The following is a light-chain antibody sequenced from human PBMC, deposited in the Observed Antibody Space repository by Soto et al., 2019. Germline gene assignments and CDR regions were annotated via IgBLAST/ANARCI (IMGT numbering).Light chain of an antibody. V-gene: IGKV3-20*01. CDR3: QQYGNSPLT. Sequence: EIVLTQSPGTLSLSPGDRATLSYRASQTIASVSLAWYQQKPGQAPRLLIYDASSRAADIPDRFSGRGSGTDFTLTISRLEPGDRAVYFCQQYGNSPLTFGGGTKVEIK. J-gene: IGKJ4*01. CDR1: QTIASVS. CDR2: DAS.